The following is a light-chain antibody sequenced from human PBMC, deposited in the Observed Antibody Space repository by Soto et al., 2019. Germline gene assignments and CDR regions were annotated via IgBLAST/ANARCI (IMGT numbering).Light chain of an antibody. J-gene: IGKJ5*01. CDR3: QQYGSSIT. CDR1: QSVTTN. V-gene: IGKV3-20*01. Sequence: EVVMTQSPATLSVSPGERVTFSCRASQSVTTNLAWYQHKPGQAPRLLIYGTSSRATGIPDRFSGSGSGTDYTLTISRLEPEDFAVFYCQQYGSSITFGQGTRLEIK. CDR2: GTS.